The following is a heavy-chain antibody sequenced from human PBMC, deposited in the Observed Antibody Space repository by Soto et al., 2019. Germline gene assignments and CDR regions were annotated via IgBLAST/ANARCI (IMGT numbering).Heavy chain of an antibody. J-gene: IGHJ4*02. Sequence: ETLFLTCTVTGGSISSYYWSWIRQAPGKGLEWIGYIYYSGSTNYNPSLKSRVTISVDTSKNQFSLKLSSVTAADTAVYYCARQCSSTSCYGLFDYWGQGTLVTVPS. CDR1: GGSISSYY. CDR2: IYYSGST. CDR3: ARQCSSTSCYGLFDY. D-gene: IGHD2-2*01. V-gene: IGHV4-59*01.